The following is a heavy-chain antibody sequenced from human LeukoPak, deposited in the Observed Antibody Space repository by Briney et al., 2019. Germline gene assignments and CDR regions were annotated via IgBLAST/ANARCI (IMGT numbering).Heavy chain of an antibody. Sequence: SETLSLTCTVSGGSISSYYWGWIRQPPGKGLEWIGYIYTSGSTNYNPSLKSRVTISVDTSKNQFSLKLSSVTAADTAVYYCARNNIGYSLDYYYYYYMDVWGKGTTVTVSS. CDR1: GGSISSYY. V-gene: IGHV4-4*09. J-gene: IGHJ6*03. CDR2: IYTSGST. D-gene: IGHD4-11*01. CDR3: ARNNIGYSLDYYYYYYMDV.